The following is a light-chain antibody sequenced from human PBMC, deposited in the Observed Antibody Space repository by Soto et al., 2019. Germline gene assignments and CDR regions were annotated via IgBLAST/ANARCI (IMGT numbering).Light chain of an antibody. Sequence: QSALTQPPSASGSPGQSVTISCTGTSSDVGGYNYVSWYQQHPGKAPKLMIYEVSKRPSGVPDRFSGSKSSNTASLTVSGLQAEDEAAYYCSSYAGSNNIFGGGTQLTVL. CDR3: SSYAGSNNI. V-gene: IGLV2-8*01. CDR1: SSDVGGYNY. CDR2: EVS. J-gene: IGLJ2*01.